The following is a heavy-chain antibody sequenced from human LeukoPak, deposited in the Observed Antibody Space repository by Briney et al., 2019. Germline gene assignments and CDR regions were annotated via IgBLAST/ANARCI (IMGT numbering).Heavy chain of an antibody. D-gene: IGHD2-2*01. CDR2: ISSSSSYI. Sequence: GGSLRLSCAASGFTFGSYSMNWVRQAPGKGLEWISSISSSSSYIYYADSVKGRFTISRDNAKNSLYLQMNSLRAEDTAVYYCTRDRIVVVPAATPYYFDYWGQGTLVTVSS. CDR3: TRDRIVVVPAATPYYFDY. V-gene: IGHV3-21*01. CDR1: GFTFGSYS. J-gene: IGHJ4*02.